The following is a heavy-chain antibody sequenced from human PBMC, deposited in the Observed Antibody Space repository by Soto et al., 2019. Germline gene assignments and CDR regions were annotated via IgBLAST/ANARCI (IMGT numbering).Heavy chain of an antibody. Sequence: SETLSLTCTVSGGSISSSSYYWGWIRQPPGKGLEWIGSIYYSGSTYYNPSLKSRVTISIDTSKNQFSLKLSSVTAADTTVYYCARLRRSGIYSFDYWGQGTLVTVSS. CDR1: GGSISSSSYY. CDR3: ARLRRSGIYSFDY. J-gene: IGHJ4*02. D-gene: IGHD1-26*01. CDR2: IYYSGST. V-gene: IGHV4-39*01.